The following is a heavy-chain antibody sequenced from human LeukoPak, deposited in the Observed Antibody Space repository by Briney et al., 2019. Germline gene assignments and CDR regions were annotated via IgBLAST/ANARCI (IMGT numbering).Heavy chain of an antibody. CDR2: ISYDGSNK. D-gene: IGHD3-10*01. V-gene: IGHV3-30*18. J-gene: IGHJ6*02. CDR3: ANGGSGSYYYYYYGMDV. CDR1: GFTFSSYG. Sequence: PGRSLRLSCAASGFTFSSYGMHWVRQAPGKGLEWVAVISYDGSNKYYADSVKGRLTISRDNSKNTLYLQMSSLRAEDTAVYYCANGGSGSYYYYYYGMDVWGQGTTVTVSS.